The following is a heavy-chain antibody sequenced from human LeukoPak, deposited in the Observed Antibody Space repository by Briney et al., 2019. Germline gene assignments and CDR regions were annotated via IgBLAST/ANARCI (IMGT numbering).Heavy chain of an antibody. V-gene: IGHV1-18*01. CDR1: GYTFTSYG. CDR2: ISANNGDT. Sequence: ASVNVSCTASGYTFTSYGISWVRQAPGQGLEWMGWISANNGDTDYPPKLQDRVTKTTDTYTSTAYMELRSLRSDDTAMYYCARESHETREDYWGQGTLVTVSS. J-gene: IGHJ4*02. CDR3: ARESHETREDY. D-gene: IGHD1-1*01.